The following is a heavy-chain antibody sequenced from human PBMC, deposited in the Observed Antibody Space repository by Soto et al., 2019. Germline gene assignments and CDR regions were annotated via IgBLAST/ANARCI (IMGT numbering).Heavy chain of an antibody. CDR1: GGSVSSGGYY. J-gene: IGHJ4*02. V-gene: IGHV4-31*03. CDR3: ARRALPQCINGVCYKDGFWDY. CDR2: IYYSGTT. Sequence: SETLSLTCTVSGGSVSSGGYYWSWIRQHLGTGLEWIGYIYYSGTTYFNPSLKSRASISLDTSKNEFSLKLTSVTAADTAVYYCARRALPQCINGVCYKDGFWDYWGQGDLVTVS. D-gene: IGHD2-8*01.